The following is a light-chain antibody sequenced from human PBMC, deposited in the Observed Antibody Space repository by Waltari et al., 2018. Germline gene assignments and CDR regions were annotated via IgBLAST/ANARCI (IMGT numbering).Light chain of an antibody. CDR3: QRYNIAPFT. Sequence: DIQMTQSPSSLSASVGDRVTITCRASQGIRNLLAWYQQKPGKTPKLLIYDASTLRSGVPSRFSGSGFGTDFTLTISGLQPEDVATYYCQRYNIAPFTFGPGTKVDVK. J-gene: IGKJ3*01. CDR2: DAS. V-gene: IGKV1-27*01. CDR1: QGIRNL.